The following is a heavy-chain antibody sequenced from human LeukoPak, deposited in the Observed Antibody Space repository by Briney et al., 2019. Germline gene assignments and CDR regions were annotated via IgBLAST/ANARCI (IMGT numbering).Heavy chain of an antibody. Sequence: SETLSLTCAVYGGSFSGYYWSWIRQPPGKGLEWIGEINHSGSTNHNPSLKSRVTISVDTSKNQFSLKLSSVTAADTAVYYCARPRHYYGSGSYSVGGWFDPWGQGTLVTVSS. J-gene: IGHJ5*02. CDR2: INHSGST. V-gene: IGHV4-34*01. D-gene: IGHD3-10*01. CDR1: GGSFSGYY. CDR3: ARPRHYYGSGSYSVGGWFDP.